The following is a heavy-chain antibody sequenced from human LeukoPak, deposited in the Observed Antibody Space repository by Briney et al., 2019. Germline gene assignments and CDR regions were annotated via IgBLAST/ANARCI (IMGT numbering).Heavy chain of an antibody. V-gene: IGHV3-23*01. CDR3: AKGLLRWCPWDY. CDR1: GFTFSSYG. CDR2: ISGSGGST. J-gene: IGHJ4*02. D-gene: IGHD4-23*01. Sequence: PGRSLRLSCAASGFTFSSYGMHWVRQAPGKGLEWVSAISGSGGSTYYADSVKGRFTISRDNSKNTLYLQMNSLRAEDTAVYYCAKGLLRWCPWDYWGQGTLVTVSS.